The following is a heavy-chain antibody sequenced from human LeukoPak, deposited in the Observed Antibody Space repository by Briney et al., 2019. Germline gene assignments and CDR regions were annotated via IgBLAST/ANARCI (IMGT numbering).Heavy chain of an antibody. CDR2: SIPIFGTA. V-gene: IGHV1-69*06. J-gene: IGHJ4*02. CDR3: ARDLDYGAGSYHNFDY. CDR1: GGTFSSDA. Sequence: SVKGSCKASGGTFSSDAISCVRHGPGQGREWRGGSIPIFGTANSAQKFQGRVTITADKSTSSAYMELSRLRSEATAVYYCARDLDYGAGSYHNFDYWGQGTLVTVSS. D-gene: IGHD3-10*01.